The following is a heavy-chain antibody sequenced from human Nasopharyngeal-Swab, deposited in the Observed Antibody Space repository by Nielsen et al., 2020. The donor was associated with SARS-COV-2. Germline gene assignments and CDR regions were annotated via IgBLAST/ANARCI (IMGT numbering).Heavy chain of an antibody. CDR2: ISSSSSYI. J-gene: IGHJ4*02. CDR1: GFIFSSYS. Sequence: GGSLRLSCAASGFIFSSYSMNWVRQAPGKGLEWVSSISSSSSYIYYADSLKGRFTISRDNAKNSLYLQMNSLRAEDTAVYYCARGGGSYFHFDYWGQGTLVTVSS. D-gene: IGHD1-26*01. V-gene: IGHV3-21*01. CDR3: ARGGGSYFHFDY.